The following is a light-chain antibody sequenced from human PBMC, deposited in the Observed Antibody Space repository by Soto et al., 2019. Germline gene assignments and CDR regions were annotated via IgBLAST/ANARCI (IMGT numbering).Light chain of an antibody. Sequence: EIVLTQSPGTLSLSPGERATLSCRASQSVSTSYLAWYQQKPGQAPRLLIYGASTRATGIPDRFSGSGSGTDFTLTISRLEPEDFAVYYCQQYCGSPPWTFGQGNKVEIK. CDR1: QSVSTSY. J-gene: IGKJ1*01. CDR2: GAS. V-gene: IGKV3-20*01. CDR3: QQYCGSPPWT.